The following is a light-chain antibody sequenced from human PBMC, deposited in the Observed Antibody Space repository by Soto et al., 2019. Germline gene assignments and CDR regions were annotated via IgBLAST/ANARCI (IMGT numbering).Light chain of an antibody. CDR3: CSYTTSSTRV. CDR1: SSDVGFYKY. Sequence: QSVLTQPASVSGSPGQSIAISCTRSSSDVGFYKYVSWYQQHPGKVPKLIIYEVTNRPSGVSNRFSGSKSGNTASLTISGLQAEDEADYYCCSYTTSSTRVFGSGTKVTVL. J-gene: IGLJ1*01. V-gene: IGLV2-14*01. CDR2: EVT.